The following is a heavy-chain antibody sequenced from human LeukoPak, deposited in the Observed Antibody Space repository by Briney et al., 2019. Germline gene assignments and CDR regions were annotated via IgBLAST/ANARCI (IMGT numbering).Heavy chain of an antibody. CDR3: ARDNRRYGSGSYFHY. CDR2: INPNSGGT. D-gene: IGHD3-10*01. Sequence: GASVKVSCKASVYTFTGYYMHWVRQAPGQGLEWMGWINPNSGGTNSAQNFQGRVTMTWDTSLSTAYMELSSLRSDDTAVYYCARDNRRYGSGSYFHYWGQGTLVTVSS. J-gene: IGHJ4*02. V-gene: IGHV1-2*02. CDR1: VYTFTGYY.